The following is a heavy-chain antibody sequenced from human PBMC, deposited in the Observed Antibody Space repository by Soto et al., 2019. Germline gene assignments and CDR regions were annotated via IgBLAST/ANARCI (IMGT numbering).Heavy chain of an antibody. J-gene: IGHJ6*02. D-gene: IGHD3-3*01. Sequence: GGSLRLSCAASGFTFSSYAMSWVRQAPGKGLEWVSAISGSGGSTYYADSVKGRFTISRDNSKNTLYLQMNSLRAEDTAVYYCAKVVRDFWSGLHDYYYGMDVWGQGTTVTVSS. CDR2: ISGSGGST. CDR3: AKVVRDFWSGLHDYYYGMDV. V-gene: IGHV3-23*01. CDR1: GFTFSSYA.